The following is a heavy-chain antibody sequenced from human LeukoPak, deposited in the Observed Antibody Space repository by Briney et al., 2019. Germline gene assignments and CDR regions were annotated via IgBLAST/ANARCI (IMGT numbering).Heavy chain of an antibody. CDR1: GFTFSSYG. Sequence: GGTLRLSCAASGFTFSSYGMSWVRQAPGKGLEWVSAISGSGGSTYYADSVEGRFTISRDNSKNTLYLQMNSLRAEDTAVYYCARRAGDYSHPYDYWGQGILVTVSS. V-gene: IGHV3-23*01. CDR3: ARRAGDYSHPYDY. D-gene: IGHD3-22*01. J-gene: IGHJ4*02. CDR2: ISGSGGST.